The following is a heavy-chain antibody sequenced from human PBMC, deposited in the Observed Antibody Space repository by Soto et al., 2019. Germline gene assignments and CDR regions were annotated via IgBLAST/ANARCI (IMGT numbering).Heavy chain of an antibody. J-gene: IGHJ6*02. Sequence: SETLSLTCTVSGGSISSGGYYWSWIRQHPEKGLEWIGYISYSGSTDYNPSLKSRLTISADTSKNQFSLKLSSVTAADTAVYYCARASYPGSYSPPFRKVGPARGGNYGMDVWGQGTTVTVSS. D-gene: IGHD3-10*01. CDR3: ARASYPGSYSPPFRKVGPARGGNYGMDV. V-gene: IGHV4-31*03. CDR2: ISYSGST. CDR1: GGSISSGGYY.